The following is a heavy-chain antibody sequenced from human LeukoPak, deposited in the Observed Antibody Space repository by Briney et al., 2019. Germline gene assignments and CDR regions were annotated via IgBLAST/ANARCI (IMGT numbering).Heavy chain of an antibody. CDR1: GFSFSSYW. CDR3: AKGRLERLVPLPFDY. Sequence: PGGSLRLSCAASGFSFSSYWMSWVRQAPGKGLEWVSAISGSGGSTYYADSVKGRFTISRDNSKNTLYLQMNSLRAEDTAVYYCAKGRLERLVPLPFDYWGQGTLVTVSS. V-gene: IGHV3-23*01. D-gene: IGHD6-13*01. CDR2: ISGSGGST. J-gene: IGHJ4*02.